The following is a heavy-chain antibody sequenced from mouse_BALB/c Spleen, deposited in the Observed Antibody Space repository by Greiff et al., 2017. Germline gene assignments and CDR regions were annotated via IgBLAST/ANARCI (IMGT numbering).Heavy chain of an antibody. Sequence: VQLHQSGAELMKPGASVKISCKATGYTFSSYWIEWVKQRPGHGLEWIGEILPGSGSTNYNEKFKGKATFTADTSSNTAYMQLSSLTSEDSAVYYCANYRYDYAMDYWGQGTSVTVSS. V-gene: IGHV1-9*01. CDR1: GYTFSSYW. D-gene: IGHD2-14*01. CDR2: ILPGSGST. CDR3: ANYRYDYAMDY. J-gene: IGHJ4*01.